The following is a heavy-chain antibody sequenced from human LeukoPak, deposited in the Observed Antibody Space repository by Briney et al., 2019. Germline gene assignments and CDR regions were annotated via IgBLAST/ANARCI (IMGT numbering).Heavy chain of an antibody. J-gene: IGHJ4*02. CDR1: GYIFTSYG. V-gene: IGHV1-18*01. CDR3: ARAEYYFGSGSFCRH. D-gene: IGHD3-10*01. Sequence: ASVKVSCKASGYIFTSYGISWVRQAPGQGLEWRGWISAYDGNTNYAQKLQGRVTLTTDTSTSTAYMELRSLRSDDTAVYYCARAEYYFGSGSFCRHWGQGTLVTVSS. CDR2: ISAYDGNT.